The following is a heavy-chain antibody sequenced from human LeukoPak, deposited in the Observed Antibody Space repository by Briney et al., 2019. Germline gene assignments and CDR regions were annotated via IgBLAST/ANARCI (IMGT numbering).Heavy chain of an antibody. CDR2: IYYSGST. V-gene: IGHV4-59*01. Sequence: PSETLSLTCTVSSGSISSYYWSWIRQPPGEGLEWIGYIYYSGSTNYNPSLKSRVTISVDTSKNQFSLKLRSVTAADTAVYYCARISSSNWYNERGAFDVWGQGTMVTVPS. D-gene: IGHD6-13*01. J-gene: IGHJ3*01. CDR1: SGSISSYY. CDR3: ARISSSNWYNERGAFDV.